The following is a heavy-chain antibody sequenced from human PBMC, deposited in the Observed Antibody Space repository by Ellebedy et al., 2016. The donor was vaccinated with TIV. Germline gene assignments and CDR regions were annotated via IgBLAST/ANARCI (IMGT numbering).Heavy chain of an antibody. CDR3: ARVHHFGSGVNYYALEV. V-gene: IGHV4-4*02. J-gene: IGHJ6*02. CDR1: GVSISSTDW. D-gene: IGHD3-10*01. CDR2: IHQSGSH. Sequence: MPSETLSLTCAVSGVSISSTDWWSWVRPAPGKGLEWIGEIHQSGSHSYNPSLKRRVTLPADKSNNQFSLRLTSVTAADTAVYYCARVHHFGSGVNYYALEVWGQGTTVTVSS.